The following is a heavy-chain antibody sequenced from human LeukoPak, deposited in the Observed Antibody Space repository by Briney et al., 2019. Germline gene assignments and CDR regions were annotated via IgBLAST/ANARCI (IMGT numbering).Heavy chain of an antibody. CDR2: INPNSGGT. J-gene: IGHJ4*02. V-gene: IGHV1-2*02. CDR1: GYTFTGYY. CDR3: ARDVDIVVVPAAQGAWNY. D-gene: IGHD2-2*03. Sequence: GASVKVSCKASGYTFTGYYMHWVRQAPGQGLEWMGWINPNSGGTNYAQKFQGRVTMTRDTSISTAYMELRRLRSDDTAVYYCARDVDIVVVPAAQGAWNYWGQGTLVTVSS.